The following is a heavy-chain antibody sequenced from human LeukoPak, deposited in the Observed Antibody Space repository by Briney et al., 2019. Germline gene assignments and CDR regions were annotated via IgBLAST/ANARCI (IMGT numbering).Heavy chain of an antibody. Sequence: GGSLRLSCAASGFTFSDYYMSWIRQAPGKGLEWVSYISSSGSTIYYADSVQGRFTISRDNAKNSLYLEMNSLRAEDTAVYYCARDGVVAATLLDYWGQGTLVTVSS. CDR3: ARDGVVAATLLDY. CDR2: ISSSGSTI. V-gene: IGHV3-11*01. J-gene: IGHJ4*02. D-gene: IGHD2-15*01. CDR1: GFTFSDYY.